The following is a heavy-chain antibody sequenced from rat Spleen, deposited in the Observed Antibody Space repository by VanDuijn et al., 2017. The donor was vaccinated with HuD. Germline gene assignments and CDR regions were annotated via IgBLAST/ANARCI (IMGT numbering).Heavy chain of an antibody. CDR3: ARPIPYYFDY. J-gene: IGHJ2*01. Sequence: EVQLVESGGGLVQPGRSLKLSCAASGFTFSDYNMAWVRQAPKKGLEWVATIIYDSSRTYYRDSVKGRFTISRDNAKSTLYLQMDSLGSEDTATYYCARPIPYYFDYWGQGVMVTVSS. CDR1: GFTFSDYN. V-gene: IGHV5S10*01. CDR2: IIYDSSRT.